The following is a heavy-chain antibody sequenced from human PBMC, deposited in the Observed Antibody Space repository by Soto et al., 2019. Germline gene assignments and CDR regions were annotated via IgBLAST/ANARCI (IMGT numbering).Heavy chain of an antibody. CDR2: IDWDDDK. V-gene: IGHV2-70*01. CDR1: GFSLSNSGMC. J-gene: IGHJ3*02. Sequence: ESGPTKVNPTHTLTLTCTFSGFSLSNSGMCVSWIRQPPGKALEWLALIDWDDDKYYSTSLKTRLTISKDTSKNQVVLTMTNRDPVDTSTYYLSRIRSYYHSSGPRHDAFDIWGQGTMVTVSS. CDR3: SRIRSYYHSSGPRHDAFDI. D-gene: IGHD3-22*01.